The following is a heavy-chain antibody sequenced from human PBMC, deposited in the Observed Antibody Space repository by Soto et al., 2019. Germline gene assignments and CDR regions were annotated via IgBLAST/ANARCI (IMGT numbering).Heavy chain of an antibody. Sequence: GGSLRLSCAASGFTFTSYARHWVRQAPGKGLEWVSLISWDGSSTYYADSVKGRFTISRDNSKNSLYLQMNSLRTEDTALYYCAKDISAGDSGLFDYWGQGTLVTVSS. D-gene: IGHD6-25*01. CDR3: AKDISAGDSGLFDY. J-gene: IGHJ4*02. V-gene: IGHV3-43*02. CDR2: ISWDGSST. CDR1: GFTFTSYA.